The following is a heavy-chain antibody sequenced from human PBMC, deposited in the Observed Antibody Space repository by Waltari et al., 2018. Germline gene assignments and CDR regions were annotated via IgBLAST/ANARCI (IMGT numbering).Heavy chain of an antibody. V-gene: IGHV1-2*02. CDR2: VEAYNGGT. Sequence: QVQLVQSGAEVMKPGASVKVSCKSSGYTFTDYFMHWLRQAPGQGLEWMGLVEAYNGGTIYVEKFEGKVTVTRVTSISTVYMELSSLRYDDTAVYYCAREKLPRRNGLDVWGQWTTVTVSS. CDR3: AREKLPRRNGLDV. J-gene: IGHJ6*02. D-gene: IGHD2-15*01. CDR1: GYTFTDYF.